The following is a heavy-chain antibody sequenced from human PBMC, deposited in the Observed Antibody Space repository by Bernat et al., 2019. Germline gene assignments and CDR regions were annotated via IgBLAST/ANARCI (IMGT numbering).Heavy chain of an antibody. D-gene: IGHD3-22*01. V-gene: IGHV1-69*02. CDR3: ASFRSLSYYDSSGYLDY. CDR1: GGTFSSYT. J-gene: IGHJ4*02. Sequence: QVQLVQSGAEVKKPGSPVKVSCKASGGTFSSYTISWVRQAPGQGLEWMGRIIPILGIANYAQKFQGRVTITADKSTSTAYMELSSLRSEDTAVYYCASFRSLSYYDSSGYLDYWGQGTLVTVSS. CDR2: IIPILGIA.